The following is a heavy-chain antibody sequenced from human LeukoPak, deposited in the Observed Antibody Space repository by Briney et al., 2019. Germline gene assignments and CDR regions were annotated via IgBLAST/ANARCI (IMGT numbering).Heavy chain of an antibody. J-gene: IGHJ4*02. Sequence: GGSLRLSCTASGFTFGDYAMNWVRQAPGKGLEWVGFIRSKAYGGTTEYAASAKGRFTISRDDSKSIAYLQMNSLKTEDTAVYYCTRGGWYWSYWGQGTLVTVSS. CDR3: TRGGWYWSY. D-gene: IGHD6-19*01. V-gene: IGHV3-49*04. CDR2: IRSKAYGGTT. CDR1: GFTFGDYA.